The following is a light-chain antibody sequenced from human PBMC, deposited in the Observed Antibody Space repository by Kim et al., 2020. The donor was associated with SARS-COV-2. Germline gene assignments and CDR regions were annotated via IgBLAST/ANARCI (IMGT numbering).Light chain of an antibody. CDR2: DAS. CDR3: HQRSNWPRT. Sequence: EIVLTQSPATLSLSPGERATLSCRASQSVSSYLAWYQQQPGQAPRLLIYDASNRGTGITARFSGSGSATDFTLTNSSLKPEDFAVYYCHQRSNWPRTFGQGSKVDIK. V-gene: IGKV3-11*01. CDR1: QSVSSY. J-gene: IGKJ1*01.